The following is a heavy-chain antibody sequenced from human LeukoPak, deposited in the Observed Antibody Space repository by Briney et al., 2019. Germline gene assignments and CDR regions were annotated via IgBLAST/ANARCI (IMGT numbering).Heavy chain of an antibody. CDR2: ISYDGSNK. D-gene: IGHD2-2*01. V-gene: IGHV3-30*18. CDR3: AKGSQLLVAAFDI. CDR1: GFTFSSYG. J-gene: IGHJ3*02. Sequence: PGGSLRLSCAASGFTFSSYGMHWVRQAPGKGLEWVAVISYDGSNKYYADSVKGRFTISRDNSKNTLYLQMDSLRAEDTAVYYCAKGSQLLVAAFDIWGQGTMVTVSS.